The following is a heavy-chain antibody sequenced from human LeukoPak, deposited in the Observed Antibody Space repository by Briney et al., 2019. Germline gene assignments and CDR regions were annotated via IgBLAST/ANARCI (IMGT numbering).Heavy chain of an antibody. CDR2: IHSDGSTT. J-gene: IGHJ6*02. CDR3: ARGNSHGMDV. V-gene: IGHV3-74*01. Sequence: PGGSLRLSCAASGFTFSSYWMHWVRQAPGKGLVWVSRIHSDGSTTSYADSVKGRFTISRDNAKNTLYLQMNSLGAEDTAVYYCARGNSHGMDVWGQGTMVTVSS. CDR1: GFTFSSYW. D-gene: IGHD4-23*01.